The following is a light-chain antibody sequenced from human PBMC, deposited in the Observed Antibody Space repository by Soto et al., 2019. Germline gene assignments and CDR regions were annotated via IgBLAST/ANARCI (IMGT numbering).Light chain of an antibody. Sequence: PGERVTLSCRASQSVSSSYLTWYQQKPGQAPRLLIYGASTRATSIPARFSGSGSGTDFTLTISSLQPEDFAVYYCQQYNNWPPLTFGGGTKVEIK. CDR3: QQYNNWPPLT. CDR2: GAS. CDR1: QSVSSSY. V-gene: IGKV3D-7*01. J-gene: IGKJ4*01.